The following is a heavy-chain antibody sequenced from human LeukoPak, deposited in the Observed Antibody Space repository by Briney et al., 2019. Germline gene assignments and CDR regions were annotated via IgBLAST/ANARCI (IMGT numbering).Heavy chain of an antibody. Sequence: SETLSLTCTVSNYSIITSGYYWGWIRQSPGKGLEWIGNIYRSGSTYYNPSLKSRVTMSVDTSKNQFSLNLSSVTAADTAVYYCARLIKGLYYMDVWGKGTTVTVSS. CDR2: IYRSGST. V-gene: IGHV4-38-2*02. CDR3: ARLIKGLYYMDV. D-gene: IGHD5-24*01. J-gene: IGHJ6*03. CDR1: NYSIITSGYY.